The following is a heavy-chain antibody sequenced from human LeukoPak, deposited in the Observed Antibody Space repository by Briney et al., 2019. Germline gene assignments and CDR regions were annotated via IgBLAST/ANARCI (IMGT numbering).Heavy chain of an antibody. V-gene: IGHV3-23*01. CDR3: ARSIVVSPAAPYTWFDP. CDR1: GFTFSSYA. D-gene: IGHD2-2*01. CDR2: ISGSGGST. J-gene: IGHJ5*02. Sequence: GGSLRLSCAASGFTFSSYAMHWVRQAPGKGLEWVSSISGSGGSTYYADSVKGRVTVSRDNSKSTLFLQMNSLRAEDTAVYYCARSIVVSPAAPYTWFDPWGQGTLVTVSS.